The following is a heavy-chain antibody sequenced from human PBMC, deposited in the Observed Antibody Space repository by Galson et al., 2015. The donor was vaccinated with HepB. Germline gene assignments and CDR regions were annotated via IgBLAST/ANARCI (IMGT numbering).Heavy chain of an antibody. D-gene: IGHD4-17*01. J-gene: IGHJ6*02. CDR3: ARGPGGDYDNYYGIDV. V-gene: IGHV4-34*01. Sequence: SETLSLTCAVYGGSFSGYYWSWIRQPPGKGLEWIGEINHSGSTNYNPSLKSRVTISVDTSKNQFSLKLSSVTAADTAVYYCARGPGGDYDNYYGIDVWGQGTTVTVSS. CDR2: INHSGST. CDR1: GGSFSGYY.